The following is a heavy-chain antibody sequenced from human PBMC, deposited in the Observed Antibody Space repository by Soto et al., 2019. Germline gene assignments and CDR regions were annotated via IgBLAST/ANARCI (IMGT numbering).Heavy chain of an antibody. CDR1: GFNFGVFG. CDR3: ALTRRSSLLEVAGPGFEY. V-gene: IGHV3-30*03. J-gene: IGHJ4*02. D-gene: IGHD6-19*01. CDR2: LSYEGSEE. Sequence: GGSLRLSCAASGFNFGVFGMHWVRQAPGKGLEWLSVLSYEGSEEYYADSVRGRFTISRDNSKNTLFLEMESLRVEDTGVYYCALTRRSSLLEVAGPGFEYWGQGTLVTVS.